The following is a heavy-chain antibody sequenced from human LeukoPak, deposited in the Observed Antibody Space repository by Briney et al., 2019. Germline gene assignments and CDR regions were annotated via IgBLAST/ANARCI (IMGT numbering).Heavy chain of an antibody. CDR2: IYYSGTT. CDR3: ARNEGYSSGWYNY. D-gene: IGHD6-19*01. J-gene: IGHJ4*02. V-gene: IGHV4-30-4*08. Sequence: SQTLSLTCTVSGGSISSGGYYWSWIRQHPGKGLECIGNIYYSGTTYYNPSLKSRVSISVDTSKNQFSLKLNSVTAADTAVYYCARNEGYSSGWYNYWGQGALVTVSS. CDR1: GGSISSGGYY.